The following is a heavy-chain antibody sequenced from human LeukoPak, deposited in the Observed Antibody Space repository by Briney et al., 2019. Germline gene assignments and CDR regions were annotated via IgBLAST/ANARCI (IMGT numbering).Heavy chain of an antibody. CDR3: ARDHGDIVVVPAAIGDDP. D-gene: IGHD2-2*02. CDR2: INPNSGGA. J-gene: IGHJ5*02. Sequence: ASVKVSCKASGYTFTGYYMHWVRQAPGQGLEWMGWINPNSGGANYAQKFQGRVTMTRDTSISTAYMELSRLRSDDTAVYYCARDHGDIVVVPAAIGDDPWGQGTLVTVSS. V-gene: IGHV1-2*02. CDR1: GYTFTGYY.